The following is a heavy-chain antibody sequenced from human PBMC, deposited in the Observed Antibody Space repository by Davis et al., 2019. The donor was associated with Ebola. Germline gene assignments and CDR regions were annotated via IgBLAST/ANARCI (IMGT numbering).Heavy chain of an antibody. J-gene: IGHJ4*02. CDR2: IIPILGIA. V-gene: IGHV1-69*10. CDR3: ARDSLGSSWYGPHDY. CDR1: GGTFSSYA. D-gene: IGHD6-13*01. Sequence: SVKVSCKASGGTFSSYAISWVRQAPGQGLEWLGRIIPILGIANYAQKFQGRVTITADKSTSTAYMELSSLRSEDTAVYYCARDSLGSSWYGPHDYWGQGTLVTVSS.